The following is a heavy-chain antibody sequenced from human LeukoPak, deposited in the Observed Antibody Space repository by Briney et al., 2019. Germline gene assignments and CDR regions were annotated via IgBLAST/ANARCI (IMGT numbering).Heavy chain of an antibody. Sequence: GESLKISCKGSGYSFTSYWIGWVRQMPGKGLEWMGIIYPGDSDTRYSPSFQGQVTISADKSISTAYLQWSSLKASDTAIYYCARQEYSSSLYYSYYMDVWGKGTTVTVSS. CDR1: GYSFTSYW. CDR2: IYPGDSDT. J-gene: IGHJ6*03. V-gene: IGHV5-51*01. CDR3: ARQEYSSSLYYSYYMDV. D-gene: IGHD6-6*01.